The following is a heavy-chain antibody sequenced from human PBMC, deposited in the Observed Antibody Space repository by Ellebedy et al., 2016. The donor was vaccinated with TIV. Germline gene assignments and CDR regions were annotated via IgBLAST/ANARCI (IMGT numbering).Heavy chain of an antibody. V-gene: IGHV3-7*01. J-gene: IGHJ4*02. CDR1: GFTFSSHW. CDR3: ARDPATDGSGWYYFDY. CDR2: IKEEGSQK. Sequence: GESLKISXAASGFTFSSHWMTWVRQGPGRGLEWVASIKEEGSQKYYADSVKGRFTISRDNAENSLYLQMNSLRVEDTAVYFCARDPATDGSGWYYFDYWGQGILVTVSS. D-gene: IGHD6-19*01.